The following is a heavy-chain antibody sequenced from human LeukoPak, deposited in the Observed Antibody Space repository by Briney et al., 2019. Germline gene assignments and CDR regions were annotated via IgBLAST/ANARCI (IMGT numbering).Heavy chain of an antibody. CDR3: ARDAVVVPAGRWARPYNWFDP. Sequence: TLSLTCTVSGGSISNGNYYWSWIRQPPGKGLEWIGYIYHSGSTYYNPSLKSRVTISVDRSKNQFSLKLSSVTAADTAVYYCARDAVVVPAGRWARPYNWFDPWGQGTLVTVSS. D-gene: IGHD2-2*01. CDR1: GGSISNGNYY. CDR2: IYHSGST. J-gene: IGHJ5*02. V-gene: IGHV4-30-2*01.